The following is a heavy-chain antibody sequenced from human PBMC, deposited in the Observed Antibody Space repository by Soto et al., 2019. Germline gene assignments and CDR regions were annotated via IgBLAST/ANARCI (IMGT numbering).Heavy chain of an antibody. CDR2: ISYDGSNK. Sequence: QVQLVESGGGVVQPGRSLRLSCAASGFTLSSYAMHWVRQAPGKGLEWVAVISYDGSNKYYADSVKGRFTISRDNSLYLQMNSLRAEDTAVYYCARGRVYSSSWYGDYWGQGTLVTVSS. J-gene: IGHJ4*02. V-gene: IGHV3-30-3*01. CDR1: GFTLSSYA. D-gene: IGHD6-13*01. CDR3: ARGRVYSSSWYGDY.